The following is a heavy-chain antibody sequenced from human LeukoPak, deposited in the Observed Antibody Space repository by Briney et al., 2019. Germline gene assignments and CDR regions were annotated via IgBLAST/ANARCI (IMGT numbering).Heavy chain of an antibody. J-gene: IGHJ6*03. CDR1: GYTFTSYD. V-gene: IGHV1-8*01. CDR2: INPNSGNT. D-gene: IGHD6-6*01. CDR3: ARGDSSSDVNYYYYYMDV. Sequence: ASVKVSCKASGYTFTSYDINWVRQATGQGLEWMGWINPNSGNTGYAQKFQGRVTMTRNTSISTAYMELSSLRSEDTAVYYCARGDSSSDVNYYYYYMDVWGKGTTVTASS.